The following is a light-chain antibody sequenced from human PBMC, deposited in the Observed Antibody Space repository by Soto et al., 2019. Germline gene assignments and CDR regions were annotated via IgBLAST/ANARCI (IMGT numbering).Light chain of an antibody. CDR1: QSVGSNY. Sequence: IVLTQSPGTLSLSPGERATLSCRASQSVGSNYLAWYQQKPGQAPRHLIYGASSRATGIPDRFSGSGSVTDFTLTIRRLEPEDFAVYYCQPYGTSAYTFGQGTTLEIK. J-gene: IGKJ2*01. V-gene: IGKV3-20*01. CDR3: QPYGTSAYT. CDR2: GAS.